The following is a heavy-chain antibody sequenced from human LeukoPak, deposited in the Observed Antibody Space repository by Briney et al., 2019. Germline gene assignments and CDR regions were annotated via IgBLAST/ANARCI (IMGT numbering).Heavy chain of an antibody. D-gene: IGHD4-23*01. CDR2: ISYDGSNK. V-gene: IGHV3-30-3*01. CDR1: GFTFSSYA. Sequence: PGGSLGLSCAASGFTFSSYAMHWVRQAPGKGLEWVAVISYDGSNKYYADSVKGRFTISRDNSKNTLYLQMNSLRAEDTAVYYCARGSYGGNSFDYWGQGTLVTVSS. CDR3: ARGSYGGNSFDY. J-gene: IGHJ4*02.